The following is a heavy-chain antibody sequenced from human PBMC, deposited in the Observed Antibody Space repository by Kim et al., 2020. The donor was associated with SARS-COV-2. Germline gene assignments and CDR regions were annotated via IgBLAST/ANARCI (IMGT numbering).Heavy chain of an antibody. CDR1: GFAFDDYA. CDR2: IGADGGST. J-gene: IGHJ4*02. Sequence: GGSLRLSCAASGFAFDDYAMHWVRQAPAKGLEWVSLIGADGGSTYYADSVKGRFTISRDNNKNSLYLEMHSLRTEDTAFYFCAKGGYSSSWFGGHWGQGT. CDR3: AKGGYSSSWFGGH. D-gene: IGHD6-13*01. V-gene: IGHV3-43*02.